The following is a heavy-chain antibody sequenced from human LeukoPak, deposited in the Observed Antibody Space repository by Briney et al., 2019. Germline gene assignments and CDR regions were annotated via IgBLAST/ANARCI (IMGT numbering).Heavy chain of an antibody. V-gene: IGHV1-18*01. Sequence: ASVKVSCKASGYTFTSYGISWVRQAPGQGLEWMGWISAYNGNTNYAQKLQGRVTMTTDTSTSTAYMELRSLRSDDTAVYYCARDRLDFWSGYYTGIGYWGQGTLVTVSS. CDR2: ISAYNGNT. CDR1: GYTFTSYG. CDR3: ARDRLDFWSGYYTGIGY. J-gene: IGHJ4*02. D-gene: IGHD3-3*01.